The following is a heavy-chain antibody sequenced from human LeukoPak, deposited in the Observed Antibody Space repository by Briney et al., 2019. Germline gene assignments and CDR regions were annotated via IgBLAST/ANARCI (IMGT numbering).Heavy chain of an antibody. D-gene: IGHD5-24*01. CDR3: ASPASFWKDGYNWDAFDI. Sequence: GGSLRLSCAASGFTFSDYYMSWIRQAPGKGLEWVSYISSSGSTIYYADSVKGRFTISRDNAKNSLYLQMNSLRAEDTAVYYCASPASFWKDGYNWDAFDIWGQGTMVTVSS. CDR2: ISSSGSTI. V-gene: IGHV3-11*01. CDR1: GFTFSDYY. J-gene: IGHJ3*02.